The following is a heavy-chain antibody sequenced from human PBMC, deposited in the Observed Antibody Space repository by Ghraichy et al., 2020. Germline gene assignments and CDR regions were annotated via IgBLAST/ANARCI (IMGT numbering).Heavy chain of an antibody. CDR1: AFTFSNYA. CDR2: ISGSGSRT. J-gene: IGHJ5*02. V-gene: IGHV3-23*01. D-gene: IGHD4-17*01. CDR3: AKDSLYDTGDYGSPRFDT. Sequence: GGSLRLSCGASAFTFSNYAMSWVRQAPGKGLEWVSGISGSGSRTYYADSVKGRFTISRDNSKNTLYLQMSSLRVEDTALYFCAKDSLYDTGDYGSPRFDTWGQGTLLTVSS.